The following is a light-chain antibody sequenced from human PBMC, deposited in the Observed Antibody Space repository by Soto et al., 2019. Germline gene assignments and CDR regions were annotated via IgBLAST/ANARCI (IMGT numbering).Light chain of an antibody. CDR2: KAS. CDR3: QQYNSSWT. CDR1: QSISSW. V-gene: IGKV1-5*03. Sequence: DIQMTQSPSTLSASVGDRVTITCRASQSISSWLAWYQQKPGKAPKLLIYKASSLESGVPSRFSGSGSGTEFTLTISSLQPDDFATYYCQQYNSSWTFGQGTKV. J-gene: IGKJ1*01.